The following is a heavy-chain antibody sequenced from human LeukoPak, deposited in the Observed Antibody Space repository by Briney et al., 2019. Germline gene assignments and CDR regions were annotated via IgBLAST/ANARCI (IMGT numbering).Heavy chain of an antibody. Sequence: ASVKVSCKASGYTFTSYGISWVRQAPGQGLEWMGWISAYNGNTNYAQKLQGRVTMTTDTSTSTAYMELRSLRSDDTAVYYCARMWHERFLEWLTWFDPWGQGTLVTVSS. D-gene: IGHD3-3*01. CDR1: GYTFTSYG. CDR2: ISAYNGNT. J-gene: IGHJ5*02. CDR3: ARMWHERFLEWLTWFDP. V-gene: IGHV1-18*01.